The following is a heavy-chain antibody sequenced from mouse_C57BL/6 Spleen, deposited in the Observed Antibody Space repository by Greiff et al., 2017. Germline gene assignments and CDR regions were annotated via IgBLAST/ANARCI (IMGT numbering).Heavy chain of an antibody. CDR3: TTSGSSPGFAY. V-gene: IGHV14-4*01. CDR2: IDPENGDA. Sequence: VHVKQSGAELVRPGASVKLSCTASGFNIKDDYMHWVKPRPEQGLEWIGWIDPENGDAEYASKFQGKATITADTSSNTAYLQLSSLTSEDTAVYYCTTSGSSPGFAYWGQGTLVTVSA. J-gene: IGHJ3*01. D-gene: IGHD1-1*01. CDR1: GFNIKDDY.